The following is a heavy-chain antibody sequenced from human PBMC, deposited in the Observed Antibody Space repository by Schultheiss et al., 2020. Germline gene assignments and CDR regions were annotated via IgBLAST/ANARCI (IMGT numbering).Heavy chain of an antibody. CDR1: GGSFSGYY. J-gene: IGHJ4*02. CDR2: INHSGST. Sequence: SETLSLTCAVYGGSFSGYYWSWIRQPPGKGLEWIGEINHSGSTNYNPSLKSRVTISVDTSKNQFSLKLSSVTAADTAVYYCARDSGLGGGEVDYRGQGTLVTVSS. V-gene: IGHV4-34*09. CDR3: ARDSGLGGGEVDY. D-gene: IGHD3-10*01.